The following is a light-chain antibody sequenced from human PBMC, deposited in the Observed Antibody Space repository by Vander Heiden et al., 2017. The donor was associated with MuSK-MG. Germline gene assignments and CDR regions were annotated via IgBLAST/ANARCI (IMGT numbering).Light chain of an antibody. CDR3: QQYNNWPPLT. CDR1: QSVSSN. CDR2: DAS. Sequence: ELVMTQSPATLSVSQGERATLSCSASQSVSSNLAWYQQKPGQAPRLLIYDASTRATGIPARFSGSGSETAFTPTISSLQSEDFAVYYCQQYNNWPPLTFGGGTKVEIK. J-gene: IGKJ4*01. V-gene: IGKV3-15*01.